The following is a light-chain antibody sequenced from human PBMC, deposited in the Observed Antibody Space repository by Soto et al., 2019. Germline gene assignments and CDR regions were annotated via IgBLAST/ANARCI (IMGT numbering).Light chain of an antibody. CDR2: GAS. CDR3: QQYNNWTPLT. CDR1: QSVSSN. J-gene: IGKJ4*01. Sequence: EIVMTQSPATLSVSPGERATLSCRASQSVSSNLAWYQQKPGQAPRLLIYGASTRPTGIPARFSGSGSGTEFTLTISSLQSADFAVYYCQQYNNWTPLTFGGGTKVEIK. V-gene: IGKV3-15*01.